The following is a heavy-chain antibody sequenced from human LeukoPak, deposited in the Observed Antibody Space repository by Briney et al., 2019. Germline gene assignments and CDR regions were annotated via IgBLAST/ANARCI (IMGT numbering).Heavy chain of an antibody. CDR3: AHSSYSGYDGGGYGY. CDR2: IYWDDDK. D-gene: IGHD5-12*01. J-gene: IGHJ4*02. Sequence: SGPTLVNPTQTLTLTRTFSGFSLSTSGVGVGWIRQPPGKALEGLALIYWDDDKRYSPSLKSRLTITKHTSKNQMVLTMTNMDPVDTATYYCAHSSYSGYDGGGYGYWGQGTLVTVSS. CDR1: GFSLSTSGVG. V-gene: IGHV2-5*02.